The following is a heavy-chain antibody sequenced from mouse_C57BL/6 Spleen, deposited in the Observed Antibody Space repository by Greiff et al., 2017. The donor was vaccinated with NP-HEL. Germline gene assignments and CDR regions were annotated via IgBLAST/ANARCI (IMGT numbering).Heavy chain of an antibody. CDR2: IYPGDGDT. CDR3: TRLNWERAYYCGY. CDR1: GYAFSSYW. V-gene: IGHV1-80*01. D-gene: IGHD4-1*01. Sequence: VQLQESGAELVKPGASVKISCKASGYAFSSYWMNWVKQRPGKGLEWIGQIYPGDGDTNYNGKFKGKATLTADKSSSTAYMQLSSLTSEDSAVYVCTRLNWERAYYCGYWGQGTTLTVSS. J-gene: IGHJ2*01.